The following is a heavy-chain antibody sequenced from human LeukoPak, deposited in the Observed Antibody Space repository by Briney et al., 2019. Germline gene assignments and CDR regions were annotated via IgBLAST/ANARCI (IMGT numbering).Heavy chain of an antibody. J-gene: IGHJ4*02. CDR3: ARAPVTGFHIDY. V-gene: IGHV4-4*07. Sequence: SETLSLTCTVSGGSISSYYWSWIRQPAGKGLEWIGRTYTSGSTNYNPSLKSRVTMSVDTSKNQFSLKLISVTAADTAVYYCARAPVTGFHIDYWGQGTLVTVSS. CDR1: GGSISSYY. CDR2: TYTSGST.